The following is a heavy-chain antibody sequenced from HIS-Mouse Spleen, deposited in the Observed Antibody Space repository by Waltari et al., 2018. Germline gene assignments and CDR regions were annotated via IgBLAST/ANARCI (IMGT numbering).Heavy chain of an antibody. CDR3: ATIPRYSGSYESGSYGQIDY. CDR2: IYYSGST. V-gene: IGHV4-39*01. J-gene: IGHJ4*02. D-gene: IGHD1-26*01. Sequence: YWGWIRQPPGKGLEWIGSIYYSGSTYYNPSLKSRVTISVDTSKNQFSLKLSSVTAADTAVYYCATIPRYSGSYESGSYGQIDYWGQGTLVTVSS. CDR1: Y.